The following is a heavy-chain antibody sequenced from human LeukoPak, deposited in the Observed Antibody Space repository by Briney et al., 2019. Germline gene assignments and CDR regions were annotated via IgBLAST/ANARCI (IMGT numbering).Heavy chain of an antibody. Sequence: GGSLRLSCAASGFTFSSYSMNWVRQAPGKGLEWVSSISSSSSYIYYADSVKGRFTISRDNAKNSLYLQMNSLRAEDTAVYYCARGLPGGGSDCRPLDYWGQGTPVTVSS. V-gene: IGHV3-21*01. CDR1: GFTFSSYS. CDR2: ISSSSSYI. CDR3: ARGLPGGGSDCRPLDY. D-gene: IGHD2-21*02. J-gene: IGHJ4*02.